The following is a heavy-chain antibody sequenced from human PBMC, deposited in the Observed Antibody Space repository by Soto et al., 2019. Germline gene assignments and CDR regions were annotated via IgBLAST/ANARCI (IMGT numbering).Heavy chain of an antibody. CDR3: ARDLFRYSYGLHRRWFDP. V-gene: IGHV1-69*08. Sequence: QVQLVQSGAEVKKPGSSVKVSCKASGGTFSSYTISWVRQAPGQGLEWMGRIIPILGIANYAQKFQGRVTITADKSTSTAYMELSSLRSEDTAVYYCARDLFRYSYGLHRRWFDPWGQGTLVTVSS. CDR2: IIPILGIA. D-gene: IGHD5-18*01. CDR1: GGTFSSYT. J-gene: IGHJ5*02.